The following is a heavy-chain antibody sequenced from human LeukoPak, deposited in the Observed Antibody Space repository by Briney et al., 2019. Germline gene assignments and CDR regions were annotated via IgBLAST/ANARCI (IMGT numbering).Heavy chain of an antibody. Sequence: SETLSLTCTVYGGSISSGGYYWSWIRQHPGKGLEWIGYIYYSGNTYYNPSLKSRVTISVDTSKNQFSLKLSSVTAADTAVYYCAGSSGASFFDYWGQGTLVTVSS. J-gene: IGHJ4*02. V-gene: IGHV4-31*03. D-gene: IGHD2-15*01. CDR3: AGSSGASFFDY. CDR2: IYYSGNT. CDR1: GGSISSGGYY.